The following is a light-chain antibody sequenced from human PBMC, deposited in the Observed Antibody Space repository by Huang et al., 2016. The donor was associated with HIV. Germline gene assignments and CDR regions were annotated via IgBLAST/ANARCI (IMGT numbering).Light chain of an antibody. CDR1: QSISADY. V-gene: IGKV3-20*01. CDR3: QQYAGSPWT. Sequence: EIVLTQSPGTLSLSPGERDTLFCRASQSISADYLAWYQQKPGQAPRLLMYAASSTATVIPDRFSGSGSGTDFTLTIYRLEPEDFAVYFCQQYAGSPWTFGQGTKVEIK. J-gene: IGKJ1*01. CDR2: AAS.